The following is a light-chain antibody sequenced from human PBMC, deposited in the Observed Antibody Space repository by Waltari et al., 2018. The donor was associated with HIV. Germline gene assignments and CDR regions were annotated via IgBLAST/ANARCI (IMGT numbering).Light chain of an antibody. CDR1: SRDVGGYTS. J-gene: IGLJ2*01. V-gene: IGLV2-14*03. Sequence: QSALTQPASVSGSPGQAVNISCTGTSRDVGGYTSVSWYQQHPGKVPKFLIFQINNRASGVSSRFSGPKAGNTATLTISGLQAEDEADYYCSSFTSDATVLFGGGTKLTV. CDR2: QIN. CDR3: SSFTSDATVL.